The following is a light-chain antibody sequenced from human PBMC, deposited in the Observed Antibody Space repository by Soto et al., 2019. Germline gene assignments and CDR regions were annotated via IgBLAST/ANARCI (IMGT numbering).Light chain of an antibody. CDR2: GAS. J-gene: IGKJ1*01. V-gene: IGKV3-20*01. CDR3: QQYGTSPQT. CDR1: QTVSNSY. Sequence: EIVLTQSPGTLSLSPGERATLSCRASQTVSNSYLAWYQQKPGQAPRLLIFGASSRATGIPDRFSGSGFGTDFTPTINRLEPEDFAVYYCQQYGTSPQTFGQGTKVEIK.